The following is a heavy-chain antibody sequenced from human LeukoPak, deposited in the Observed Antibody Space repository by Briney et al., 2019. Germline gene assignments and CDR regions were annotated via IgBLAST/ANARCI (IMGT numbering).Heavy chain of an antibody. CDR1: GYSFTSYW. J-gene: IGHJ3*02. CDR3: ARLRESWAGIIGGDAFDI. Sequence: GESLKISCKGSGYSFTSYWIGWVRQMPGKGLEWMGIIYPGDSDTRYSPSFQGQVTISDDKTTNTAYLQWSSLRASDTAMYYCARLRESWAGIIGGDAFDIWGQGTMVTVSS. CDR2: IYPGDSDT. D-gene: IGHD3-16*02. V-gene: IGHV5-51*01.